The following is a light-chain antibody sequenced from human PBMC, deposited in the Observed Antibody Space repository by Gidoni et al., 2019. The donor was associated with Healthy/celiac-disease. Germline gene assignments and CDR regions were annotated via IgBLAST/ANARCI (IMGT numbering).Light chain of an antibody. Sequence: DIQMTQSPSSLSASVGDRVTITCQASQDISNYLNWYQQKPGKAPKLLIYDASNLETGVPSRFSGSGSGTDFTFTISSLQPEDIATYYCQQYDNPELTFXPXTKVDIK. CDR3: QQYDNPELT. V-gene: IGKV1-33*01. CDR1: QDISNY. J-gene: IGKJ3*01. CDR2: DAS.